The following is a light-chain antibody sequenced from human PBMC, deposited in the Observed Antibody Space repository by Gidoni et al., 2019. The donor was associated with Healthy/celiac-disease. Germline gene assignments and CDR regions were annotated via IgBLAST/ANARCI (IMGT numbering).Light chain of an antibody. CDR1: KWGDKY. V-gene: IGLV3-1*01. CDR2: HDS. CDR3: QAWDSSTGV. Sequence: SYELTQPPSVSVSPGQTASISCAGDKWGDKYACWYQQKPGQAPVLVLYHDSKRPSGIPERFSGSNSGNTPTLTISGTHAMDEAYYYCQAWDSSTGVFGGGTKLTVL. J-gene: IGLJ2*01.